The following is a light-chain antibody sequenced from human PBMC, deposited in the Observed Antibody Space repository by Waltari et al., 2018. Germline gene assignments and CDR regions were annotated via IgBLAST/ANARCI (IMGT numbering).Light chain of an antibody. V-gene: IGKV1-39*01. CDR3: QQSYTTPWT. Sequence: DIQMTQSPSSLSASVGDRVTITCRESQTITNYLNWYQQKPGKAPEVLIYAASRLQSGVPARVSGSGSGTGFTISISGLQPEEFATYYCQQSYTTPWTFGQGTKVDIK. J-gene: IGKJ1*01. CDR2: AAS. CDR1: QTITNY.